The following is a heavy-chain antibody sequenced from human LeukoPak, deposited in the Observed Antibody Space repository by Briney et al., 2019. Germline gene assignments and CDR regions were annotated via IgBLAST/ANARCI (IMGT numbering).Heavy chain of an antibody. CDR1: GFTFSSYW. CDR3: ARCRDGYNYYFDY. CDR2: IKQDGSEK. V-gene: IGHV3-7*01. Sequence: GGSLRLSCAASGFTFSSYWMGWVRQAPGKGLEWVANIKQDGSEKYYVDSVKGRFTISRDNAKNSLYLQMNSLRAEDTAVYYCARCRDGYNYYFDYWGQGTLVTVSS. J-gene: IGHJ4*02. D-gene: IGHD5-24*01.